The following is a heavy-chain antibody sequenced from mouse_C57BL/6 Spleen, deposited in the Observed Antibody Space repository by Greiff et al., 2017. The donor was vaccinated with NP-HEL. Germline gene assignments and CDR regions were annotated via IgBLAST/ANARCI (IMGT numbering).Heavy chain of an antibody. V-gene: IGHV1-80*01. D-gene: IGHD2-4*01. CDR2: IYPGDGDT. CDR3: ARRGYDYDEGMDY. Sequence: VKLVESGAELVKPGASVKISCKASGYAFSSYWMNWVKQRPGKGLEWIGQIYPGDGDTNYNGKFKGKATLTADKSSSTAYMQLSSLTSEDSAVYFCARRGYDYDEGMDYWGQGTSVTVSS. J-gene: IGHJ4*01. CDR1: GYAFSSYW.